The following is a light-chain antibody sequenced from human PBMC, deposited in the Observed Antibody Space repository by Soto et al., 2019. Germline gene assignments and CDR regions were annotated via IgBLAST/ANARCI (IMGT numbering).Light chain of an antibody. CDR2: GVS. CDR1: QSVDNTF. J-gene: IGKJ1*01. V-gene: IGKV3-20*01. CDR3: QQYMSSVT. Sequence: EIVLTQSPGSLSLSPGERATLSCRASQSVDNTFFACYQKKPGQAPRLLMYGVSKRATGMPDRLSGSGSGTDFTLTISRLETEDFAVYYRQQYMSSVTFGQGTRVEIK.